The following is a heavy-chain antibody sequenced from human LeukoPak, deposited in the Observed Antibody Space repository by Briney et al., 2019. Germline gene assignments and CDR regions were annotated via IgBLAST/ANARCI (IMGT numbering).Heavy chain of an antibody. D-gene: IGHD3-22*01. J-gene: IGHJ5*02. Sequence: ASVKVSCKASGYTFTSYGISWVRQAPGQGLEGMGLISAYNGNTNCAQKLQGRVTMTKDTSTSTAYMELRSLRSDDTAVYYCARFDYYDSRLDPWGQGTLVTVSS. V-gene: IGHV1-18*01. CDR1: GYTFTSYG. CDR2: ISAYNGNT. CDR3: ARFDYYDSRLDP.